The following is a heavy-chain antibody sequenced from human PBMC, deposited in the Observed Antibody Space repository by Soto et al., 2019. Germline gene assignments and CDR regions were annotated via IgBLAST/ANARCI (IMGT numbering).Heavy chain of an antibody. CDR3: ARDQLEGNWFDP. V-gene: IGHV4-30-2*01. CDR2: IYHSGST. CDR1: GGSISSGGYS. J-gene: IGHJ5*02. Sequence: QLQLQESGSGLVRPSQTLSLTCAVSGGSISSGGYSWNWIRQPPGKGLEWIGYIYHSGSTLYNPALKGRVXXXVXXSKNQFSLKLSSVTAADTAVYYCARDQLEGNWFDPWGQGTLVTVSS. D-gene: IGHD1-1*01.